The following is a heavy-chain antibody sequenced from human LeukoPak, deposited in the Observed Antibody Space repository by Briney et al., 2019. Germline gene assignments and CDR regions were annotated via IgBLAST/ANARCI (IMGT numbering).Heavy chain of an antibody. CDR1: GFTFSSSSMN. J-gene: IGHJ2*01. V-gene: IGHV4-39*01. Sequence: GSLRLSCAASGFTFSSSSMNWVRQAPGKGLEWIGSTYYSGSTYSNPSFKSRVTISVDTSKNQFSLKLSSVTAADTAVYYCARHLGGNSNDWYFDLWGRGTLVTVSS. D-gene: IGHD4-23*01. CDR3: ARHLGGNSNDWYFDL. CDR2: TYYSGST.